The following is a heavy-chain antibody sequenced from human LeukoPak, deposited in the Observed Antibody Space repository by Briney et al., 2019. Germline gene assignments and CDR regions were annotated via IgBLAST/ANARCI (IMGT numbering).Heavy chain of an antibody. CDR3: ARDFPSTQSYSSSWSWDY. V-gene: IGHV4-39*07. Sequence: SETLSLTCNVSGGSISSTNYYWGWIRQAPGKGLEWLGNVYYTGTTYYNPSLKSRLTISVDTSKNQFSLKLTSVTAADTAVYYCARDFPSTQSYSSSWSWDYWGQGTLVTVSS. D-gene: IGHD6-13*01. CDR1: GGSISSTNYY. CDR2: VYYTGTT. J-gene: IGHJ4*02.